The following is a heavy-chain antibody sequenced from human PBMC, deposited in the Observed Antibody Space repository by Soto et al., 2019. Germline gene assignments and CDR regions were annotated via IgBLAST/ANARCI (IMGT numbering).Heavy chain of an antibody. J-gene: IGHJ4*02. CDR3: ARAAYCNSASCYRLDY. CDR2: IWSDGSNR. CDR1: GFSFSNYG. D-gene: IGHD2-2*02. Sequence: GGSLRLSCAASGFSFSNYGMNWVRQAPGKGLEWVAVIWSDGSNRDYIDSVKGRFAISRDNSKNTLYLEMSSLRAEDTAVYFCARAAYCNSASCYRLDYWGQGTLATVSS. V-gene: IGHV3-33*01.